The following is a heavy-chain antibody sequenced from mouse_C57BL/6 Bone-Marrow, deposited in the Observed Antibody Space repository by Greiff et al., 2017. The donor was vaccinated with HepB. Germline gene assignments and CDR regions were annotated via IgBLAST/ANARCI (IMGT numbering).Heavy chain of an antibody. CDR1: GFSFTSYG. CDR3: ARRDYADAGFAY. D-gene: IGHD2-4*01. CDR2: IWSGGST. J-gene: IGHJ3*01. Sequence: QVQLQQSGPGLVQPSQSLSITCTVSGFSFTSYGVHWVRQSPGKGLEWLGVIWSGGSTDDNAAFISRLSISKDNSKSQVFFKMNSLQADDTAIYYCARRDYADAGFAYWGQGTLVTVSA. V-gene: IGHV2-2*01.